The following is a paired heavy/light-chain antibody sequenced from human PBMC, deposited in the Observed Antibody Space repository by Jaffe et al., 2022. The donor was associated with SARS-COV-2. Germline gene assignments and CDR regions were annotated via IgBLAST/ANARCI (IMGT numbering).Light chain of an antibody. CDR3: QSYDSSLIAYV. J-gene: IGLJ1*01. Sequence: QSVLTQPPSVSGAPGQRVTISCTGSSSNIGAGYDVHWYQQLPGTAPKVVIYNNNIRPSGVPDRFSGSRSGTSASLAITGLQAEDEADYYCQSYDSSLIAYVFGTGTKVAVL. V-gene: IGLV1-40*01. CDR2: NNN. CDR1: SSNIGAGYD.
Heavy chain of an antibody. D-gene: IGHD3-22*01. CDR2: MFYSGNT. CDR1: GYPMATPHW. J-gene: IGHJ3*02. Sequence: QVQLQESGPGLVKPSDTLSLTCAVSGYPMATPHWWGWIRQPPGKGLEWLGYMFYSGNTYYNPSLKSRLTMSVDMSKNQFSLKLSSVTAADTAVYYCARTRHRSGYEEFDIWGQGTMVSVSS. CDR3: ARTRHRSGYEEFDI. V-gene: IGHV4-28*01.